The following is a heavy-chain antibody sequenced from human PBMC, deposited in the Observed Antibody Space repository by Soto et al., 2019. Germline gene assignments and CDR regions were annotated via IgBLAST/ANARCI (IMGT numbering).Heavy chain of an antibody. CDR1: GFTFSNFA. CDR3: AKARCSGNSCYVPDY. J-gene: IGHJ4*01. V-gene: IGHV3-48*02. D-gene: IGHD2-15*01. CDR2: LSGSSRAI. Sequence: GGSLRLSCAASGFTFSNFAMNWVRRAPGKGPEWVSYLSGSSRAINYADSVKGRFIVSRDNAKNSLFLQMNSLRDEDTAVYYCAKARCSGNSCYVPDYWGHGSLVTVSS.